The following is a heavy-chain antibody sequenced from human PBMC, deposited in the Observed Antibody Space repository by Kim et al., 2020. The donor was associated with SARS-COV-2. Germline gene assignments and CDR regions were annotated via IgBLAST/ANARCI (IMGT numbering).Heavy chain of an antibody. D-gene: IGHD3-22*01. V-gene: IGHV3-30*04. Sequence: GGSLRLSCAASGFTFSLNAMHWVRQAPGKGLEWISLISYDGKKKYYADSVKGRFTISRDNSNNTLYLHINSLRDEDTALYYCAKDYFDFDLWGQGTLVTV. CDR3: AKDYFDFDL. J-gene: IGHJ4*02. CDR2: ISYDGKKK. CDR1: GFTFSLNA.